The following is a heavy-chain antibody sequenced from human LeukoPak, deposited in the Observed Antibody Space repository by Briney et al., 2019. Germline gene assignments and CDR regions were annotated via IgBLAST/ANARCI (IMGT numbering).Heavy chain of an antibody. CDR1: GYTFTGYY. CDR2: INPNSGGT. V-gene: IGHV1-2*02. Sequence: ASVKVSCKASGYTFTGYYMHWVRQAPGRGLEWMGWINPNSGGTNYAQKFQGRVTMTRDTSISTAYMELSRLRSDDTAVYYCARDGSIAARRAYYYYGMDVWGQGTTVTVSS. D-gene: IGHD6-6*01. CDR3: ARDGSIAARRAYYYYGMDV. J-gene: IGHJ6*02.